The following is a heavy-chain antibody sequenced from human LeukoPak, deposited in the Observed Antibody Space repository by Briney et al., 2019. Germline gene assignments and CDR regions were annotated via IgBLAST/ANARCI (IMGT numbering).Heavy chain of an antibody. CDR3: AKAKSGGTPQLNDVVWGSYRYTLDN. D-gene: IGHD3-16*02. J-gene: IGHJ4*02. CDR1: GFTLNTYA. CDR2: VSDSGNNT. V-gene: IGHV3-23*01. Sequence: GGSLRLSCAASGFTLNTYAMTWVRQAPGKGLEWVSSVSDSGNNTNCADFVKGRFTISRDNSKNTLYLQMNRLRDEDTAVYYCAKAKSGGTPQLNDVVWGSYRYTLDNWGQGTLLTVSS.